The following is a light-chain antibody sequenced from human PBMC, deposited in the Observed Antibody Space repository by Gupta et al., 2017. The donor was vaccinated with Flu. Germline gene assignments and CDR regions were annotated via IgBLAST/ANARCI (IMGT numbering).Light chain of an antibody. V-gene: IGKV3-20*01. Sequence: EIVLTQSPGTLSLAPGARATLSCRASQSVSSSYLAWYQQKPGQAPRLLIYGASSRATGIPDSFSGSGSGTDFTLTISRLEPEDFAVYYCQQYGNSPRTLGQGTKVEIK. J-gene: IGKJ1*01. CDR3: QQYGNSPRT. CDR2: GAS. CDR1: QSVSSSY.